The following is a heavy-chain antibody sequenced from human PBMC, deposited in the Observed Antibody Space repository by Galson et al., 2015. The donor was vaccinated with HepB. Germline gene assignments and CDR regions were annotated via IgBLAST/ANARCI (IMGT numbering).Heavy chain of an antibody. CDR3: ARDFVPYFDWFPTDWYFDL. J-gene: IGHJ2*01. D-gene: IGHD3-9*01. CDR1: GFTFSSYS. V-gene: IGHV3-21*01. Sequence: SLRLSCAASGFTFSSYSMNWVRQAPGKGLEWVSSISSSSSYIYYADSVKGRFTISRDNAKNSLYLQMNSLRAEDTAVYYCARDFVPYFDWFPTDWYFDLWGRGTLVTVSS. CDR2: ISSSSSYI.